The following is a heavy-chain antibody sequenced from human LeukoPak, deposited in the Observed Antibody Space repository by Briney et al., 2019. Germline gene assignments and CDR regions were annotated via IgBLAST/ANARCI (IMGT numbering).Heavy chain of an antibody. CDR2: YSSSGSTI. CDR3: ARISGYDFWSGYYTAFYPDY. J-gene: IGHJ4*02. V-gene: IGHV3-11*01. D-gene: IGHD3-3*01. Sequence: GGPLRLFCAASGFIFSDYYMSWIRQAPGKGLEWVSYYSSSGSTIYCADSVKGGFTRSRDNAKSSLYLQMNSLRAEDTAVYYCARISGYDFWSGYYTAFYPDYWGQGTLVTVPS. CDR1: GFIFSDYY.